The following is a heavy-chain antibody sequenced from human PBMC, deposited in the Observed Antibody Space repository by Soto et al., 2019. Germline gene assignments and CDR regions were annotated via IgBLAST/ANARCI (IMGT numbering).Heavy chain of an antibody. Sequence: QVQLVESGGGMVQPGRSLRLSCAASGFTFSSYGMHWVRQAPGKGLEWVAVIWYDGSNKYYADSVKGRFTISRDNSKNTLYLQMNSLRAEDTAVYYCASLGSGDYYGSGSYSQPWGQGTLVTVSS. D-gene: IGHD3-10*01. V-gene: IGHV3-33*01. CDR2: IWYDGSNK. CDR1: GFTFSSYG. J-gene: IGHJ5*02. CDR3: ASLGSGDYYGSGSYSQP.